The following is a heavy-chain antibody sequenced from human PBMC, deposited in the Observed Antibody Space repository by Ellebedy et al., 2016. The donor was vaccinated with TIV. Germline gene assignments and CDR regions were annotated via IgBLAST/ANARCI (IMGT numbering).Heavy chain of an antibody. Sequence: GGSLRLSXAASGFTFNNYAMNWVRQAPGKGLEWVSVIGGSGASTSYADSVKGRFTVSRDNSKSTVYLQMNSLGAEDTALYYCAKDGIVVPAALFDPWGQGTLVTVSS. J-gene: IGHJ5*02. CDR1: GFTFNNYA. CDR2: IGGSGAST. D-gene: IGHD2-2*01. V-gene: IGHV3-23*01. CDR3: AKDGIVVPAALFDP.